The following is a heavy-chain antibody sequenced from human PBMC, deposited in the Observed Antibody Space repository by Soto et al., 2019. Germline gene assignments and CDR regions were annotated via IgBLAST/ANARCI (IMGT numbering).Heavy chain of an antibody. CDR1: GASISRYC. CDR3: AQTTGWPGFDY. CDR2: IYHGETT. J-gene: IGHJ4*02. Sequence: ASETLCLTCTGSGASISRYCWNWIRQSPEKGLEWIGHIYHGETTKYNPSLKSRVTISLDRSNNQFYLKLNSVTAADTAIYYCAQTTGWPGFDYWGPGILVT. D-gene: IGHD6-19*01. V-gene: IGHV4-59*01.